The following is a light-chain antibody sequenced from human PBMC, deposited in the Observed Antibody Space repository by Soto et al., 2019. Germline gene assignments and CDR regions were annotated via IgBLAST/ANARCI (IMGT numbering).Light chain of an antibody. V-gene: IGKV1-5*01. CDR3: QQYNTYWT. Sequence: DIQMTQSPSTLSASVGDRVTISCRASQSISSWLAWYQQTPGKAPKLLIYDASTLQSGVPSRFSGSGFGTDFTLTISSLQPDDFATYYCQQYNTYWTCGQGTKVEIK. J-gene: IGKJ1*01. CDR2: DAS. CDR1: QSISSW.